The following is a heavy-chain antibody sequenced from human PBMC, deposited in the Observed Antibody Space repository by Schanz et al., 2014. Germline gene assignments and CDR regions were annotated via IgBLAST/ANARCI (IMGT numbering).Heavy chain of an antibody. CDR1: GFTFNSYA. D-gene: IGHD2-2*01. Sequence: EVQLVESGGGLVQPGGSLRLFCAASGFTFNSYAMTWVRQAPGKGLEWVSSISHSGGSKYYADSVKGRFTISRDNSKNTLYLQMNSLRAEDTAVYYCAKDSTHIDIVLVPTAIDYWGQGTLVTVSS. V-gene: IGHV3-23*04. CDR2: ISHSGGSK. CDR3: AKDSTHIDIVLVPTAIDY. J-gene: IGHJ4*02.